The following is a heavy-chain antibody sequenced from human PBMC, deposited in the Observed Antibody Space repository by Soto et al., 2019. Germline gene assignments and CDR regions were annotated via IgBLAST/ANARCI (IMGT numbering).Heavy chain of an antibody. CDR3: ARGESNYGMDV. Sequence: GGSLRLSCAASGFTFSSYWMHWVRQAPGKGLVWVSRINSDGSSTSYADSVKGRFTISRDNAKNTLYLQMNSLRAEDTAVYYCARGESNYGMDVWGQGTTVTVSS. J-gene: IGHJ6*02. CDR1: GFTFSSYW. V-gene: IGHV3-74*01. CDR2: INSDGSST.